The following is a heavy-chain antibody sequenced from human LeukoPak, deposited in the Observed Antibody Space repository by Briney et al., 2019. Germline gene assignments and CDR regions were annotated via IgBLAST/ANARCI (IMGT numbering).Heavy chain of an antibody. CDR1: GGSMRNYY. J-gene: IGHJ4*02. Sequence: PSETLSLTCIVSGGSMRNYYWSWIRQPPGKGLEWIGYIYYTGSINYNPSLKSRVTISLDTSKNQFSLKLSSVTAADTAVYYCAGHHPRNTVDFWGQGTLVTVSS. CDR3: AGHHPRNTVDF. D-gene: IGHD2/OR15-2a*01. V-gene: IGHV4-59*08. CDR2: IYYTGSI.